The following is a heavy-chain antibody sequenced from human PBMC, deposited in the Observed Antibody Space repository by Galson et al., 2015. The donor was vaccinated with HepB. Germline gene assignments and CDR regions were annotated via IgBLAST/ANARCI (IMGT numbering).Heavy chain of an antibody. V-gene: IGHV3-30-3*01. CDR2: ISYDGSNK. J-gene: IGHJ4*02. Sequence: SLRLSCAASGFTFSSYAMHWVRQAPGKGLEWVAVISYDGSNKYYADSVKGRFTISRDNSKNTLYLQMNSLRAEDTAVYYCAREAEVAAVDYWGQGTLVTVSS. CDR3: AREAEVAAVDY. D-gene: IGHD6-19*01. CDR1: GFTFSSYA.